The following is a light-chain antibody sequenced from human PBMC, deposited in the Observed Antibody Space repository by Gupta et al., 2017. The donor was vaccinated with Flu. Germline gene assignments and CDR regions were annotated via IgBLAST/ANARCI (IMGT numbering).Light chain of an antibody. CDR3: AAWDGSLSAWV. V-gene: IGLV1-47*01. CDR2: RNN. Sequence: QSVLTQPPSASGTPGQRVTISCSGSSANIGSSSVCCYQQLSGTAPKLLIYRNNQRPPGVPDRLSGSKSGTSASLVISGLRSEDEATYYCAAWDGSLSAWVFGGGTKVTVL. CDR1: SANIGSSS. J-gene: IGLJ3*02.